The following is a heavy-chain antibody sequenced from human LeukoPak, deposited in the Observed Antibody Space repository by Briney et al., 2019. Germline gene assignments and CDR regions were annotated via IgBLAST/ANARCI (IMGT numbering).Heavy chain of an antibody. CDR3: SKDPNGDDVGAFDM. J-gene: IGHJ3*02. CDR1: GLTFSNYA. V-gene: IGHV3-23*01. D-gene: IGHD4-17*01. CDR2: NTGGGRGT. Sequence: GGSLRLSCTASGLTFSNYATTWVRQAPGKGLEWVSANTGGGRGTYAAESVKGRFSAYRDNSQTTVFLHRNSLRADDTALYYCSKDPNGDDVGAFDMWGPGTMVTVSS.